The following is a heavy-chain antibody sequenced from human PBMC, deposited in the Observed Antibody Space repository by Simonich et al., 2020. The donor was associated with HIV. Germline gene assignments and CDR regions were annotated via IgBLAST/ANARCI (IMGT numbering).Heavy chain of an antibody. Sequence: EVQLLQSGTEGKKPGTTVKISCKISRYTFTFTDYYIHWVQQAPGKGLEWLGHVDPEDGETIYAEKFQGRITITADTSTDTAYMELSSLRSEDTAVYYCATSIAVTGTGGFDYWGQGTLVTVSS. CDR3: ATSIAVTGTGGFDY. J-gene: IGHJ4*02. CDR1: RYTFTFTDYY. V-gene: IGHV1-69-2*01. CDR2: VDPEDGET. D-gene: IGHD6-19*01.